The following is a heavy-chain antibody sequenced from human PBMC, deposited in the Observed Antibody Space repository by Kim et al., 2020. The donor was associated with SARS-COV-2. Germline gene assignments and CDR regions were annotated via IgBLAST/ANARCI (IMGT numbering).Heavy chain of an antibody. Sequence: ASVKVSCKTSGYTFTNYDINWVRQAAGQGLEWMGWMNPNSGNTDYAQKFQGRVTMTRDTSISVAYMELSSLRSEDTAVYYCARGFRAGDNSGSFFSRCWYLELWGRGTLVTVSS. V-gene: IGHV1-8*01. D-gene: IGHD3-10*01. CDR3: ARGFRAGDNSGSFFSRCWYLEL. CDR1: GYTFTNYD. J-gene: IGHJ2*01. CDR2: MNPNSGNT.